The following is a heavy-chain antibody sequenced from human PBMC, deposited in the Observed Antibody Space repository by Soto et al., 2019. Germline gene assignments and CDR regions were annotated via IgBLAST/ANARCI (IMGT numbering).Heavy chain of an antibody. CDR3: ARADCTGAYCYSWPFNYGVDV. CDR1: GFTFYTYG. J-gene: IGHJ6*02. V-gene: IGHV3-33*08. CDR2: IWYDGSNK. D-gene: IGHD2-15*01. Sequence: GGSLRLSCTTSGFTFYTYGMHWVRQAPGKGLEWVAIIWYDGSNKYYADSVKGRFTISRDNSRNTLYLQMNSLRAEDTALYYCARADCTGAYCYSWPFNYGVDVWGQGTTVTV.